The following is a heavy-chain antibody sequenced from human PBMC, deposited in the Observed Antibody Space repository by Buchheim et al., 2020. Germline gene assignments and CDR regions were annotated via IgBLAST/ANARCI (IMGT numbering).Heavy chain of an antibody. Sequence: QVQLVQSGADVKKPGASVKISCKASGYTFSNYYMDWVRQAPGQGLEWMGIINPSGGSTSYAQNFQGRVTMTRDTSTTTVYMELSSLRSEDTAVYYCARRAEYCSGGSGVGLDYWGQGTL. CDR2: INPSGGST. J-gene: IGHJ4*02. CDR1: GYTFSNYY. D-gene: IGHD2-15*01. V-gene: IGHV1-46*01. CDR3: ARRAEYCSGGSGVGLDY.